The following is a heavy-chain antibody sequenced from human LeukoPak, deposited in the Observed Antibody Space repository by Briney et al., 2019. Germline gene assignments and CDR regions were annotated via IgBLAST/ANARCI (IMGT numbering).Heavy chain of an antibody. J-gene: IGHJ4*02. CDR2: IYYSGST. CDR3: ARQSSSGWFTLHFDY. D-gene: IGHD6-19*01. V-gene: IGHV4-59*05. Sequence: SETLSLTCTVSGGSISSYYWSWIRQPPGKGLEWIGSIYYSGSTYYNPSLKSRVTISVDTSKNQFSLKLSSVTAADTAVYYCARQSSSGWFTLHFDYWGQGTLVTVSS. CDR1: GGSISSYY.